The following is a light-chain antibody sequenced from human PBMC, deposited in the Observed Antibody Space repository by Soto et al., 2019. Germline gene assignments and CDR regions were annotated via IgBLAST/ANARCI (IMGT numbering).Light chain of an antibody. CDR2: EVS. V-gene: IGLV2-23*02. CDR3: CSYAGSSTFWV. CDR1: SSDVGGYNY. Sequence: QSALTQPASVSGSPGQSITISCTGTSSDVGGYNYVSWYQQLPGKAPKLMIYEVSNRPSGVSIRFSGSKSGNTASLTISGLQAEDEADYYCCSYAGSSTFWVFGGGTKLTVL. J-gene: IGLJ3*02.